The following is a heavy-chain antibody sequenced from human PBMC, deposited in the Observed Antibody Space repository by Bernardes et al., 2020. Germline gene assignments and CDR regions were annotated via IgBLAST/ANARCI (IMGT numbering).Heavy chain of an antibody. CDR3: AAEHHGGSYSDY. J-gene: IGHJ4*02. CDR1: GFTFPRAT. Sequence: SVKVSCKAFGFTFPRATVQWVRHTRGQRLEWIGWIVVGSGDAQYAQVFQDRVKITRDMSTNTVYMELSSLRADDTAVYFCAAEHHGGSYSDYWGQGTLVSVSS. CDR2: IVVGSGDA. D-gene: IGHD1-26*01. V-gene: IGHV1-58*01.